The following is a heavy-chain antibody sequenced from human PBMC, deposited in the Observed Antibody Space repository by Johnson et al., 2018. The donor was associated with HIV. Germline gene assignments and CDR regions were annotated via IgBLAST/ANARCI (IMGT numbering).Heavy chain of an antibody. CDR2: ISYDGNNK. CDR1: GFTFSNYG. V-gene: IGHV3-30*03. D-gene: IGHD6-19*01. CDR3: ARGHLAVAGTGDAFDI. J-gene: IGHJ3*02. Sequence: QVQLVESGGGVVQPGRSLRLSCAASGFTFSNYGMHWVRQAPGKGLEWVAVISYDGNNKYYTDSVKGRFTISRDNSKNTLYIQMNSLRVEDTAVYYCARGHLAVAGTGDAFDIWGQGTMVTVSS.